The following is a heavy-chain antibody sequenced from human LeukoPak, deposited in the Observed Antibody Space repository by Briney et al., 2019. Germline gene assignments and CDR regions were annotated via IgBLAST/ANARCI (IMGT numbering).Heavy chain of an antibody. CDR1: GYSFTDYY. CDR2: INPDSGGT. D-gene: IGHD2-21*01. V-gene: IGHV1-2*02. J-gene: IGHJ5*02. Sequence: GASVKVSCKTSGYSFTDYYMHWVRQAPGQGPEWMGWINPDSGGTSSAQKFQGRVTMTRDMSITTVYMEVSWLTSDDTAIYYCARADRLDGGPYLIGPWGQGTLVAVSS. CDR3: ARADRLDGGPYLIGP.